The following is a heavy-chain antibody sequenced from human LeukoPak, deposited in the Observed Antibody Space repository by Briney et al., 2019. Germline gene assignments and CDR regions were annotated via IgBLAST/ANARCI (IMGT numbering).Heavy chain of an antibody. CDR2: ISGSGGST. CDR1: GFTFSSNA. CDR3: ARDMIILQS. J-gene: IGHJ5*02. Sequence: GGSLRLSCAASGFTFSSNAMSWVRQAPGKGLEWVSAISGSGGSTYYADSVKGRFTISRDNAKKSLYLQMNSLRAEDTAVYFCARDMIILQSWGQGTLVTVSS. V-gene: IGHV3-23*01. D-gene: IGHD3-16*01.